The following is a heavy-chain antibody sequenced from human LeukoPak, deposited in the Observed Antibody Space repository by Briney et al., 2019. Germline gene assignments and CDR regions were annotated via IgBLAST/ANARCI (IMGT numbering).Heavy chain of an antibody. CDR2: INHSGST. J-gene: IGHJ4*02. CDR3: ARCDGYNILDY. D-gene: IGHD2-21*01. CDR1: GGSFSGYF. Sequence: SETLSLTFAVYGGSFSGYFWGWIRQPPGKGLEWIGEINHSGSTNYNPSLKSRVTISVDTSKNQFSLKLSSVTAADTAVYYCARCDGYNILDYWGQGTLVTVSS. V-gene: IGHV4-34*01.